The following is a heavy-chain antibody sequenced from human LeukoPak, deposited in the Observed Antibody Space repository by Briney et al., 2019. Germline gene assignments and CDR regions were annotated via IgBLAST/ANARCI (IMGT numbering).Heavy chain of an antibody. J-gene: IGHJ4*02. V-gene: IGHV1-69*05. CDR3: AGASGPPYYFDY. CDR2: IIPIFGTA. CDR1: GGTFSSYA. Sequence: SVKVSCKASGGTFSSYAISWVRQAPGQGLEWMGGIIPIFGTANYAQKFQGRVTITTNESTSTAYMELSSLRSEDTAVYYCAGASGPPYYFDYWGQGTLVTVSS.